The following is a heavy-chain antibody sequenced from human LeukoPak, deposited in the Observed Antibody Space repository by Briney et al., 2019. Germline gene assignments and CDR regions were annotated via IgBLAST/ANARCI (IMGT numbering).Heavy chain of an antibody. V-gene: IGHV4-61*08. Sequence: SETLSLTCTVSGGSISSGGYYWSWIRQPPGKGLEWIGYIYYSGSTNYNPSLKSRVTISVDTSKNQFSLKLSSVTAADTAVYYCARVLTGGYSYGYFDYWGQGTLVTVSS. CDR1: GGSISSGGYY. CDR3: ARVLTGGYSYGYFDY. D-gene: IGHD5-18*01. CDR2: IYYSGST. J-gene: IGHJ4*02.